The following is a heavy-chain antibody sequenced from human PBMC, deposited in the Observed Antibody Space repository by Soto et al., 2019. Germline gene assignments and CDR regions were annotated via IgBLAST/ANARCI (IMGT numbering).Heavy chain of an antibody. CDR2: ISSNSSNI. V-gene: IGHV3-48*01. CDR1: GFTFSSYS. J-gene: IGHJ5*01. D-gene: IGHD6-19*01. Sequence: GGSLRLSCAASGFTFSSYSMNWVRQAPGKGLEWVSSISSNSSNIYYADSVKGRFTISRDNAKNSLYLQMNSLRAEDTAVYDCAEAVSEYIRWFDSWGQGTLVTVSS. CDR3: AEAVSEYIRWFDS.